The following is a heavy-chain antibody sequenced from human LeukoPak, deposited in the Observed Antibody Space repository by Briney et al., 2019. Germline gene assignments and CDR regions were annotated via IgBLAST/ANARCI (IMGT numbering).Heavy chain of an antibody. CDR3: ARDDLLGGYSSSYDY. Sequence: SETLSLTCTVSGASISSYYWSWIRQPAGKGLEWIGRIYTSGSTNYNPSLKSRVTMSVDTSKNQFSLKLSSVTAADTAVYYCARDDLLGGYSSSYDYWGQGTLVTVSS. V-gene: IGHV4-4*07. J-gene: IGHJ4*02. D-gene: IGHD6-13*01. CDR2: IYTSGST. CDR1: GASISSYY.